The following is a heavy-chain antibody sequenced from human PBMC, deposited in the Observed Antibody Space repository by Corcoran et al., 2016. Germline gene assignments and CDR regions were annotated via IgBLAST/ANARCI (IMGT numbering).Heavy chain of an antibody. J-gene: IGHJ4*01. CDR1: GLTFRNYG. Sequence: QVQLVESGGDVVQPGRSLRVSCAVSGLTFRNYGFHWVRQAPGKGLEWVAVIWYDGSKTYYADSVKGRFTFSRDDSKNTLYLQMNSLTAEDTAIYYCATSNPSIIPHYWGHGTRVTVSS. D-gene: IGHD2-2*01. V-gene: IGHV3-33*01. CDR3: ATSNPSIIPHY. CDR2: IWYDGSKT.